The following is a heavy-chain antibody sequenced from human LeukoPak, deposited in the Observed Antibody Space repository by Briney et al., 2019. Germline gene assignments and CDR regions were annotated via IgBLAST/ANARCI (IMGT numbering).Heavy chain of an antibody. J-gene: IGHJ4*02. CDR2: IKSKTDGGTT. D-gene: IGHD1-26*01. Sequence: GGSLRLSCTASEFTFGDFAISWVRQAPGKGLEWVGRIKSKTDGGTTDYAAPVKGRFTISRDDSKNTLYLQMNSLKTEDTAVYYCTTASGSFNHFDYWGQGTLVTVSS. CDR3: TTASGSFNHFDY. V-gene: IGHV3-15*01. CDR1: EFTFGDFA.